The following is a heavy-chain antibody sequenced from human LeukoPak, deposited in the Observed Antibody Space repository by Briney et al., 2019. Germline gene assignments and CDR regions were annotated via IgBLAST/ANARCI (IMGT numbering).Heavy chain of an antibody. Sequence: RPGGSLRLSCAASGFIFSNYGMHWVRQAPGKGLEWVAFIRYDGNIKYYADSVKGRFTISRDNAKNSLYLQMNSLRAEDTAVYYCAREGVRFLEWLSVQLDYWGQGTLVTVSS. CDR3: AREGVRFLEWLSVQLDY. CDR1: GFIFSNYG. CDR2: IRYDGNIK. D-gene: IGHD3-3*01. J-gene: IGHJ4*02. V-gene: IGHV3-30*02.